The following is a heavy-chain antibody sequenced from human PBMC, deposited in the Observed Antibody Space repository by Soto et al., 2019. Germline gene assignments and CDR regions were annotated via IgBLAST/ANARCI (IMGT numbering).Heavy chain of an antibody. D-gene: IGHD3-3*01. CDR1: GYSFTSYW. V-gene: IGHV5-51*01. Sequence: PGESLKISCKGSGYSFTSYWIGWVRQMPGKGLEWMGIIYPGDSDTRYSPSFQGQVTISADKSISTAYLQWSSLKASDTAMYYCARLGGDFWSGYAIFDYWGQGTLVTVSS. J-gene: IGHJ4*02. CDR3: ARLGGDFWSGYAIFDY. CDR2: IYPGDSDT.